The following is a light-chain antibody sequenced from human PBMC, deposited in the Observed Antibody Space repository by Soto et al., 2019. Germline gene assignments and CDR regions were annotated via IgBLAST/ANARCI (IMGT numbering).Light chain of an antibody. CDR1: HDISNY. CDR3: QQYDTLSFT. Sequence: DIQMPQSPSSLSASVGDRVTITCQASHDISNYLNWYQQKLGKAPKLLIYDESNLEPGVPSRFSGSGSGTKFIFTISSLQPEDIATYYCQQYDTLSFTFGPGTKVDL. CDR2: DES. J-gene: IGKJ3*01. V-gene: IGKV1-33*01.